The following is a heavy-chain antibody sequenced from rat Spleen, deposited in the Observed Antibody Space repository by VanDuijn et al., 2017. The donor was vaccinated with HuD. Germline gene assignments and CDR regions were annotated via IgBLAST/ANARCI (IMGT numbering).Heavy chain of an antibody. CDR1: GFTFSDYN. CDR2: ITYDGSST. V-gene: IGHV5-7*01. J-gene: IGHJ2*01. CDR3: TRGTFDY. Sequence: EVQLVESDGGLVQPGRSLKLSCAASGFTFSDYNMAWVRQAPKKGLEWVATITYDGSSTYYRDSVKGRFTISRDNVESTLYLQMDSLRSEDTATYYCTRGTFDYWGQGVMVTVSS.